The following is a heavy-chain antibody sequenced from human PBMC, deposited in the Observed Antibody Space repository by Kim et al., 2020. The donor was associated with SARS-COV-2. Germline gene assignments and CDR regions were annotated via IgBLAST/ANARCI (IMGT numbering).Heavy chain of an antibody. Sequence: ISYKGSTNYNPPPEGRVTISVDTSKNRVSLELSSVTAADTAVYYCARGFDPWGQGTLVTVSS. CDR3: ARGFDP. J-gene: IGHJ5*02. CDR2: ISYKGST. V-gene: IGHV4-59*09.